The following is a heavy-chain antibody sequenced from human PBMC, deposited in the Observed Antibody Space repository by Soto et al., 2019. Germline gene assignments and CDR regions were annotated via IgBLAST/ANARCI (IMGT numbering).Heavy chain of an antibody. CDR1: GFTFSSNY. D-gene: IGHD4-17*01. CDR3: AKDRYGDYGGIDY. CDR2: ITGSGGST. V-gene: IGHV3-23*01. Sequence: PGGSLRLSCAASGFTFSSNYMSWVRQAPGKGLEWVSVITGSGGSTYYADSVKGRFTISRDTSKNTLFLQMNSLRAEDTAVYYCAKDRYGDYGGIDYWGQGTMVTVSS. J-gene: IGHJ4*02.